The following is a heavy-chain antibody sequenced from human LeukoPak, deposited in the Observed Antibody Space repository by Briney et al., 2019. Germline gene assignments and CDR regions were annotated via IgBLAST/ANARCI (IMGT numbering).Heavy chain of an antibody. Sequence: SETLSLTCTVSGGSISSYYWSWIRQPAGKGLEWIGRIYTSGSINYNPSLKSRVTMSVDTSKNQFSLKLSSVTAADTAVYYCAVRTPLSGSYYGGFDYWGQGTLVTVSS. J-gene: IGHJ4*02. D-gene: IGHD1-26*01. CDR2: IYTSGSI. CDR1: GGSISSYY. CDR3: AVRTPLSGSYYGGFDY. V-gene: IGHV4-4*07.